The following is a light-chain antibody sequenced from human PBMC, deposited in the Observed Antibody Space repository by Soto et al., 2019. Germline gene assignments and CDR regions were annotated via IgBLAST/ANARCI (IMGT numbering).Light chain of an antibody. Sequence: IVMTQSPATLSVSPGERASLSCRASQSVGTNLAWYQQKPGQAPRLLIHGTSTRATGIPARFSGSGSGTEFTLTISSLQSEDFAVYYCQHQSSWPRTFGQGTKVEFK. CDR3: QHQSSWPRT. V-gene: IGKV3-15*01. CDR1: QSVGTN. CDR2: GTS. J-gene: IGKJ1*01.